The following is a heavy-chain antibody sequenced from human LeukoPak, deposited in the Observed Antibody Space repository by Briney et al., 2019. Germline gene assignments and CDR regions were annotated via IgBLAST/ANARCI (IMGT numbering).Heavy chain of an antibody. V-gene: IGHV1-18*01. CDR3: ARDLSSGSDY. J-gene: IGHJ4*02. CDR1: GYSFTSYG. CDR2: MSAYNGKT. Sequence: GASVKVSCKASGYSFTSYGFNWVRQAPGQGLEWMGWMSAYNGKTNYAHSLQGRVTVTADTSTSTAYMELRSLRSEDTAVYYCARDLSSGSDYWGQGTLVTVSS. D-gene: IGHD6-19*01.